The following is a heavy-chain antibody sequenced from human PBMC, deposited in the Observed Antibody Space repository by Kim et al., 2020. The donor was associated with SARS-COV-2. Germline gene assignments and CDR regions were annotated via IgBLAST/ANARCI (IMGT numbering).Heavy chain of an antibody. Sequence: SETLSLICTVSGGSISSYYWSWIRQPPGKGLEWIGYIYYSGSTNYNPSLKSRVTISVDTSKNQFSLKLSPVTAAETAVYYCARRTVRGFGELLYFDYWGQGTLVTVSS. CDR3: ARRTVRGFGELLYFDY. V-gene: IGHV4-59*08. CDR1: GGSISSYY. D-gene: IGHD3-10*01. J-gene: IGHJ4*02. CDR2: IYYSGST.